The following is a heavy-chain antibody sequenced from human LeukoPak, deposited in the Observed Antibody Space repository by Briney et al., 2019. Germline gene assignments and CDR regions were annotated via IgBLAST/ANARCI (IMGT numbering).Heavy chain of an antibody. V-gene: IGHV4-30-4*01. Sequence: SQTLSLTCTVSGGSISSGDYYWSWIRQPPGKGLEWIGYIYYSGSTYYNPSLKSRVTISADTSKNQFSLKLSSVTAADTAVYYCATRALVVPAAMVPEAFDIWGQGTMVTVSS. D-gene: IGHD2-2*01. CDR1: GGSISSGDYY. J-gene: IGHJ3*02. CDR2: IYYSGST. CDR3: ATRALVVPAAMVPEAFDI.